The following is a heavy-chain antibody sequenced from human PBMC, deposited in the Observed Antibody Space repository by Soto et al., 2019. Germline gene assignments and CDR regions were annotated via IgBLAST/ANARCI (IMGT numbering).Heavy chain of an antibody. Sequence: GGALRLFCAASGFTVSSSYMSWVRQAPGKGLECVSVIYSGIGTYYADSVKGRFTISRDSSKNTLYLQMNSLRDDDTAVYYCARAEIGGRYYGLDFWGLVTLVTV. CDR2: IYSGIGT. CDR1: GFTVSSSY. CDR3: ARAEIGGRYYGLDF. D-gene: IGHD1-26*01. J-gene: IGHJ4*02. V-gene: IGHV3-53*01.